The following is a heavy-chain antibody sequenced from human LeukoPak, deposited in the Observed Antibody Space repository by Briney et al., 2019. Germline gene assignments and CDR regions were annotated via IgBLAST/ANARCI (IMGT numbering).Heavy chain of an antibody. CDR2: IYHSGST. CDR3: ARAPMITFGGVIVTHFDY. J-gene: IGHJ4*02. Sequence: SETLSLTCAVSGGSISSSNWWSWVRQPPGKGLEWIGEIYHSGSTNYNPSLKSRVTISVDKSKNQSSLKLSSVTAADTAVYYCARAPMITFGGVIVTHFDYWGQGTLVTVSS. D-gene: IGHD3-16*02. V-gene: IGHV4-4*02. CDR1: GGSISSSNW.